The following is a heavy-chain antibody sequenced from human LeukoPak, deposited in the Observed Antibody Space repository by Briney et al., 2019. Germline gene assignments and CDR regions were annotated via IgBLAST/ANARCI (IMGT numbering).Heavy chain of an antibody. V-gene: IGHV5-51*01. CDR2: IYPDESNI. CDR3: ARPPSRGYSSSFEY. CDR1: GYSFPTYW. Sequence: GESLKISCKGSGYSFPTYWIAWVRQMPGKGLGWMGIIYPDESNIRYSPSFQGQVTISADKSISTASLQWSSLKASDTAMYYCARPPSRGYSSSFEYWGQGTLVTVSS. D-gene: IGHD2-2*03. J-gene: IGHJ4*02.